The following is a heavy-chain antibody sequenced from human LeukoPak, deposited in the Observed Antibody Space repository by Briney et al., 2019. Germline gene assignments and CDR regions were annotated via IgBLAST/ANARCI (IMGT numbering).Heavy chain of an antibody. J-gene: IGHJ4*02. D-gene: IGHD2-15*01. V-gene: IGHV3-53*05. CDR3: ARDQEDGLDY. CDR2: IYSGGTT. Sequence: GGSLRLSCAASGFTVSSNYMNWVRQAPGKGLEWVSGIYSGGTTYFADSVKGRFTISRDNSKNTLYLQMNSLRAEDTAVYYCARDQEDGLDYWGQGTLVTVSS. CDR1: GFTVSSNY.